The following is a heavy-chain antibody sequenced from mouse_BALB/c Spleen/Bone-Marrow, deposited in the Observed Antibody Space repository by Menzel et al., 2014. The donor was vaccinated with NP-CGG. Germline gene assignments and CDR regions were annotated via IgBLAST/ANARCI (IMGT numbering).Heavy chain of an antibody. J-gene: IGHJ3*01. Sequence: SGAELARPGASVKLSCKASGYTFTSYWMQWVKQRPGQGLEWIGAIYPGDGDTRYTQKFKGKATLTADKSSSTAYMQRSSLASEHSAVYFCAREKGSSLLRCLQASFAYWGQATLIPVPA. V-gene: IGHV1-87*01. D-gene: IGHD1-2*01. CDR1: GYTFTSYW. CDR3: AREKGSSLLRCLQASFAY. CDR2: IYPGDGDT.